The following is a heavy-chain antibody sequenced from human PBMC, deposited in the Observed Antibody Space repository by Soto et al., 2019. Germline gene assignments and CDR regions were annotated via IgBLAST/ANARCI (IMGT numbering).Heavy chain of an antibody. CDR3: ARGSEAYNYGLDV. CDR1: GFTFSSYA. J-gene: IGHJ6*02. CDR2: IGGSGGST. V-gene: IGHV3-23*01. Sequence: EVQLLESGGGLVQPGGSLRLSSAASGFTFSSYAMSWVRKAPGEGLEWVSTIGGSGGSTYYADSVKGRFTISRDNSKNTVYLQMNSLRAEDTAVYYCARGSEAYNYGLDVWGQGTTVTVS.